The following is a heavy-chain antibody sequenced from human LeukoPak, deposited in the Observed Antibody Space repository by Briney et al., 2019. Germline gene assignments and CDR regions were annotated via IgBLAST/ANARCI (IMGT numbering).Heavy chain of an antibody. Sequence: GRSLRLSCAASGFTFSSYGMHWVRQAPGKGLEWVAVIWYDGSNKYYADSVKGRFTISRDNSKNTPYLQMNSLRAEDTAVYYCAKEPGYYDSSGYYYDYWGQGTLVTVSS. V-gene: IGHV3-33*06. CDR3: AKEPGYYDSSGYYYDY. D-gene: IGHD3-22*01. J-gene: IGHJ4*02. CDR2: IWYDGSNK. CDR1: GFTFSSYG.